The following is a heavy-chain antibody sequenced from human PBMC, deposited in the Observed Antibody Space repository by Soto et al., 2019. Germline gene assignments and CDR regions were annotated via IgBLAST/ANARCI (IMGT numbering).Heavy chain of an antibody. CDR3: ARGLREMATIYY. CDR1: GFTFSSYA. V-gene: IGHV3-30-3*01. Sequence: QVQLVESGGGVVQPGRSLRLSCAASGFTFSSYAMHWVRQAPGKGLEWVAVIPYDGSNKYYADSVKGRFTISRDNSKNSLYLQMNSLRAEDTAVYYCARGLREMATIYYWGQGTLVTVSS. J-gene: IGHJ4*02. CDR2: IPYDGSNK. D-gene: IGHD5-12*01.